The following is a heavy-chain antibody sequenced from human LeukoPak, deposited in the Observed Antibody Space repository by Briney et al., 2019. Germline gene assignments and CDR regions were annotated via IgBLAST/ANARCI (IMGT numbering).Heavy chain of an antibody. CDR2: IYSDSST. CDR1: GFTVSSNY. V-gene: IGHV3-53*01. J-gene: IGHJ4*02. Sequence: GGSLRLSCAASGFTVSSNYMSWVRQAPGKGLEWVSVIYSDSSTYYADSVKGRFTISRDKSKNTLYLQMNSLRAEDTAMYYCAGNLPMLFGGQGTLVTVSS. D-gene: IGHD3-10*02. CDR3: AGNLPMLF.